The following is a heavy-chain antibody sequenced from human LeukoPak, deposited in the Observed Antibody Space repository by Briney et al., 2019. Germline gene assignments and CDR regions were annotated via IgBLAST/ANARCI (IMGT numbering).Heavy chain of an antibody. CDR3: ARDYSNPLPAYYYGMDV. D-gene: IGHD4-11*01. Sequence: GGSLRLSCAASGXTFSSYSMNWVRQAPGKGREWVSYISSSGSTIYYADSVKGRFTISRDNAKNSLYLQMNSLRAEDTAVYYCARDYSNPLPAYYYGMDVWGQGTTVTVSS. J-gene: IGHJ6*02. CDR2: ISSSGSTI. CDR1: GXTFSSYS. V-gene: IGHV3-48*04.